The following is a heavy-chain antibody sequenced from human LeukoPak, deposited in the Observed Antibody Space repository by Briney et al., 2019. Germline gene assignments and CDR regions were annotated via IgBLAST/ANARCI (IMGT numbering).Heavy chain of an antibody. Sequence: GGSLRLSCATSGFTFSDYYMSWIRQAPGKGLEWVSYISSSSSYTNYADSVKGRFTISRDNAKNSLYLQMNSLRVEDTAVYHCARLVYDSRGYYFDYWGQGTLVTVSS. V-gene: IGHV3-11*03. J-gene: IGHJ4*02. CDR3: ARLVYDSRGYYFDY. CDR1: GFTFSDYY. CDR2: ISSSSSYT. D-gene: IGHD3-22*01.